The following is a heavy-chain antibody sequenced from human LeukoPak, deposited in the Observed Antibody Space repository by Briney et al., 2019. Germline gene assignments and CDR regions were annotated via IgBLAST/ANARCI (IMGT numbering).Heavy chain of an antibody. J-gene: IGHJ5*02. CDR3: ARGTRLRPYCSGGSCYSESGGFDP. V-gene: IGHV3-30-3*01. D-gene: IGHD2-15*01. Sequence: PGGSLRLSCAASGFTFSSYAMHWVRQAPGKGLEWVAVISYDGSNKYYADSVKGRFTISRDNSKNTLYLQMNSLRAEDTAVYYCARGTRLRPYCSGGSCYSESGGFDPWGQGTLVTVSS. CDR2: ISYDGSNK. CDR1: GFTFSSYA.